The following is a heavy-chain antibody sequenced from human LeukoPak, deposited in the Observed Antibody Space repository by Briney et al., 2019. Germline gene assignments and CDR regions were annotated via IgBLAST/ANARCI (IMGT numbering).Heavy chain of an antibody. D-gene: IGHD6-19*01. Sequence: PSETLSLTCAVYGGSFSGYYWSWIRQPPGKGLEWIGSIYYSGSTYYNPSLKSRVTISVDTSKNQFSLKLSSVTAADTAVYYCARAIIAVAGLNWFDPWGQGTLVTVSS. CDR2: IYYSGST. CDR1: GGSFSGYY. V-gene: IGHV4-34*01. CDR3: ARAIIAVAGLNWFDP. J-gene: IGHJ5*02.